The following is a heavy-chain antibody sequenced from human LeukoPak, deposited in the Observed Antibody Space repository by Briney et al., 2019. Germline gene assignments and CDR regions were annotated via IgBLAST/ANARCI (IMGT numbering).Heavy chain of an antibody. CDR2: ISWDGGST. CDR1: GFTFDDYT. CDR3: AGDGPPSKVKDVLDV. Sequence: PGGSLRLSCAASGFTFDDYTMHWVRQAPGKGLEWVSLISWDGGSTYYADSVKGRFTISRDDAKNTIYLRMIRLRVDDTAVYYCAGDGPPSKVKDVLDVWGQGTMVTVSS. V-gene: IGHV3-43*01. J-gene: IGHJ3*01.